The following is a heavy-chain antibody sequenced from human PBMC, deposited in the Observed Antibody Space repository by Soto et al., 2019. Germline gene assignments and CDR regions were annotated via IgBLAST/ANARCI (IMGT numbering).Heavy chain of an antibody. V-gene: IGHV1-18*01. D-gene: IGHD1-1*01. J-gene: IGHJ5*02. CDR2: ISADDGET. CDR1: GYSFITYG. CDR3: ARDPRQHRFRSRGGGLHP. Sequence: QVQLVQCGTEVKKPGASVKVSCKASGYSFITYGISWVRQAPGQGLEWMGWISADDGETNYAQKFQDRGTMTTHTYTSTAHWDRSSLRSVATALYDCARDPRQHRFRSRGGGLHPWGQGTLVTASS.